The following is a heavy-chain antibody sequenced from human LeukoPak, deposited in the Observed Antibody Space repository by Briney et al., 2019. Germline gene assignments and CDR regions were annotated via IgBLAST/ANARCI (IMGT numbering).Heavy chain of an antibody. J-gene: IGHJ3*02. V-gene: IGHV3-21*01. CDR3: ARAEITFGGVIVGGNAFDI. CDR1: GFTFSSYS. D-gene: IGHD3-16*02. CDR2: ISSSSSYI. Sequence: GGSLRLSCAASGFTFSSYSMNWVRQAPGKGLEWVSSISSSSSYIYYADSVKGRFTISRDNAKNSLYLQMNSLRAEDTAVYYCARAEITFGGVIVGGNAFDIWGQGTMVTVSS.